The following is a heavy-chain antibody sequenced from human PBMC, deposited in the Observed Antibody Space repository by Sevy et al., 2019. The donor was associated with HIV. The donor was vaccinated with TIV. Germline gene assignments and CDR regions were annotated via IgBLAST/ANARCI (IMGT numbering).Heavy chain of an antibody. CDR2: ISSSGSTI. CDR3: AGERAYGSGRGFDY. V-gene: IGHV3-11*01. J-gene: IGHJ4*02. Sequence: GGSVRLSCAASGFTFSDYYMSWIRQAPGKGLEWVSYISSSGSTIYYADSVKGRFTISRDNAKNSLYLQMNSLRAEDTAVYYCAGERAYGSGRGFDYWGQGTLVTVSS. D-gene: IGHD3-10*01. CDR1: GFTFSDYY.